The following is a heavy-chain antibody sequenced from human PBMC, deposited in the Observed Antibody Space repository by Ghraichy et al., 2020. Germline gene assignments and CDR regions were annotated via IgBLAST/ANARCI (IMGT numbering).Heavy chain of an antibody. CDR1: GGSISSFY. J-gene: IGHJ2*01. Sequence: SDTLSLTCTVSGGSISSFYWNWIRQPPGKGLEWIGYVYDSGSTKYNPSLKSRVTISADTSKNQFSLKLTSVTAADTAVYYCARFDYDWYLDLWGRGTLVTVSS. D-gene: IGHD4-17*01. CDR3: ARFDYDWYLDL. CDR2: VYDSGST. V-gene: IGHV4-59*07.